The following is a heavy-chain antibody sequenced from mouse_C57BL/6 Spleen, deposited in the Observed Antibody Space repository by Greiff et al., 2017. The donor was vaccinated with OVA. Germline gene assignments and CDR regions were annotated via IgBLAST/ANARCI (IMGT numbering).Heavy chain of an antibody. CDR3: VRRLRDGAMDY. J-gene: IGHJ4*01. CDR2: IRSKSNNYAT. V-gene: IGHV10-1*01. D-gene: IGHD3-3*01. Sequence: EVHLVESGGGLVQPKGSLKLSCAASGFSFNTYAMNWVRQAPGKGLEWVARIRSKSNNYATYYADSVKDRFTISRDDSESMLYLQMNNLKTEDTAMYYCVRRLRDGAMDYWGQGTSVTVSS. CDR1: GFSFNTYA.